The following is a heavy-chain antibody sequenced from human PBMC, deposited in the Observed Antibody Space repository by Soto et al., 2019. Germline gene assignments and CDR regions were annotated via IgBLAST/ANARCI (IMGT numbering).Heavy chain of an antibody. CDR3: ARGSGYGGNQNDAFDI. CDR2: IGTAGDT. Sequence: EVQLVESGGGLVQPGGSLRLSCAASGFTFSSYDMHWVRQATGKGLEWVSAIGTAGDTYYPGSVKGRFTISRENAKNSLYLQMNSLRAGDTAVYYCARGSGYGGNQNDAFDIWGQGTMVTVSS. D-gene: IGHD4-17*01. V-gene: IGHV3-13*01. CDR1: GFTFSSYD. J-gene: IGHJ3*02.